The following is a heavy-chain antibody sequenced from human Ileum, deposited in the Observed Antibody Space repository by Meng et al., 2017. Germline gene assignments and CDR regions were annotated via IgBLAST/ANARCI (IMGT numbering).Heavy chain of an antibody. J-gene: IGHJ5*02. CDR2: IRSKANSYTT. D-gene: IGHD4-17*01. CDR1: GFTFSDSA. V-gene: IGHV3-73*01. Sequence: EVQRVESGGGVVQPGGSRKLCGAASGFTFSDSAMYWVRQTSGKGLEWVGRIRSKANSYTTGYIASVKGRFTISRDNSKNTAYLQMNSLKIEDTAVYYCARPSYGDYGVSWGQGTLVTVSS. CDR3: ARPSYGDYGVS.